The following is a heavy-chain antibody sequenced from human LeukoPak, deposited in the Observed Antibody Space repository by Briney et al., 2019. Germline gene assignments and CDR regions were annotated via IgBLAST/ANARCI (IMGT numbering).Heavy chain of an antibody. CDR1: GGSFSGYY. J-gene: IGHJ6*03. V-gene: IGHV4-34*01. CDR2: INHSGST. Sequence: PSETLSLTCAVYGGSFSGYYWSWIRQPPGKGLEWLGEINHSGSTNYNPSLKSRVTISVDTSKNQFSLKLSSVTAADTAVYYCARGPLLRFLEWLPYYYYYMDVWGKGTTVTVSS. CDR3: ARGPLLRFLEWLPYYYYYMDV. D-gene: IGHD3-3*01.